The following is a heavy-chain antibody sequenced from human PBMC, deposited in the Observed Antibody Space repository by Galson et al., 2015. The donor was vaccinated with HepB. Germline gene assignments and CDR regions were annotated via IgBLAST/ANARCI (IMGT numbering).Heavy chain of an antibody. Sequence: SVKVSCKASGYTFTGYYMHWVRQAPGQGLEWMGWINPNSGGTNYAQKFQGWVTMTRDTSISTAYMELSRLRSDDTAVYYCARDQVDSSSWGYYYGMDVWGQGTTVTVSS. CDR1: GYTFTGYY. V-gene: IGHV1-2*04. CDR2: INPNSGGT. J-gene: IGHJ6*02. CDR3: ARDQVDSSSWGYYYGMDV. D-gene: IGHD6-13*01.